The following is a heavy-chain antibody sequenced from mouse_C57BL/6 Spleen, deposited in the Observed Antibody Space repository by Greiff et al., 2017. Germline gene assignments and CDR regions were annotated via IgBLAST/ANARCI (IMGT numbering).Heavy chain of an antibody. CDR2: IYPGDGDT. J-gene: IGHJ2*01. CDR3: ARSLGLTYLDY. V-gene: IGHV1-80*01. Sequence: VQLQQSGAELVMPGDSVKISCKASGYAFSSYWMNWVKQRPGKGLEWIGQIYPGDGDTNYNGKFKGKATLTADKSSSTAYMQLSSLTSEDSAVYFCARSLGLTYLDYWGQGTTLTVSS. CDR1: GYAFSSYW. D-gene: IGHD4-1*01.